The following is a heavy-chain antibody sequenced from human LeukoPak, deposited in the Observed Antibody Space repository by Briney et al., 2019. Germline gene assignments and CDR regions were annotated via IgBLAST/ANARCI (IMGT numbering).Heavy chain of an antibody. CDR3: ARARDWEDGFDI. CDR2: IFARGIT. Sequence: PSETLSLTCTVSGDSIDSSGSYYWSWIRQPAGKGLEWIGRIFARGITNYNPSLKSRVTMSVDTSNNQFSLTLNSVTAADTAMSYCARARDWEDGFDIWGQGTVVTVSS. D-gene: IGHD3/OR15-3a*01. J-gene: IGHJ3*02. CDR1: GDSIDSSGSYY. V-gene: IGHV4-61*02.